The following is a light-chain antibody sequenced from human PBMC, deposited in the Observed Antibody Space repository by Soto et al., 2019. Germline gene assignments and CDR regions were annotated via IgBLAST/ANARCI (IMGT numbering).Light chain of an antibody. J-gene: IGLJ1*01. V-gene: IGLV1-44*01. CDR2: SNN. CDR1: SSNIGSNT. Sequence: QSLLTQPPSASGTPGQRVTISCSGSSSNIGSNTVNWYQQLPGTAPKLLIYSNNQRPSGVPDRLSGSKSGTSASLAISGLQSEDEADYYCASWDDSLNGSYVFGTGTKVTVL. CDR3: ASWDDSLNGSYV.